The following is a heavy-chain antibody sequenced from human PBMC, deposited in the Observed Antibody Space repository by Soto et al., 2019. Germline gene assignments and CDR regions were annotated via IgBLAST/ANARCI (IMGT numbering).Heavy chain of an antibody. CDR3: ARDRLDFWSGFYYYYYMDV. CDR2: ISSSGSTI. J-gene: IGHJ6*03. Sequence: GGALRLSCAASGFTFSDYYMSWIRQAPGKGLEWVSYISSSGSTIYYADSVKGRFTISRENAKNSLYLQMNSLRAEDTAVYYCARDRLDFWSGFYYYYYMDVWGKGTTVTVSS. V-gene: IGHV3-11*01. CDR1: GFTFSDYY. D-gene: IGHD3-3*01.